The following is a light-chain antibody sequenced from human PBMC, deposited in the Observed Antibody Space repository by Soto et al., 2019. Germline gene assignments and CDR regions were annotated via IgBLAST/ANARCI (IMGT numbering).Light chain of an antibody. V-gene: IGKV3-20*01. J-gene: IGKJ2*01. Sequence: EIVLTQSPGTLSLSPGESATLSCRANQVVSSSYLAWYQQKPGQAPRLLIYHASDRATGVPDRFSGSGSRTDFALTITRLEPEDFAQFYCQQYGTFPFSFGQGTKLEIK. CDR3: QQYGTFPFS. CDR1: QVVSSSY. CDR2: HAS.